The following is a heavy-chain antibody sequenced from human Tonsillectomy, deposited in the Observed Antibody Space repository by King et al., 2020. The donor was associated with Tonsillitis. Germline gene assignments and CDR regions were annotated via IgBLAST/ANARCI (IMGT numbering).Heavy chain of an antibody. CDR1: GGSFSGYY. CDR2: INHSGST. V-gene: IGHV4-34*01. Sequence: VQLQQWGAGLLKPSETLSLTCAVYGGSFSGYYWSWIRQPPGKGLEWIGEINHSGSTNYNPSLTSRVTISVDTSKNQFSLKLSSVTAADTAVYYCARGRGSSGWYYFDYWGQGTLVTVSS. CDR3: ARGRGSSGWYYFDY. D-gene: IGHD6-19*01. J-gene: IGHJ4*02.